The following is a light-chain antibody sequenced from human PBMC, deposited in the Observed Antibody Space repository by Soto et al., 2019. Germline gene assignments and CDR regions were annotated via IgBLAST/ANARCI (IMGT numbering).Light chain of an antibody. V-gene: IGLV2-14*01. CDR3: SSYSSRGTLVV. CDR2: EVT. J-gene: IGLJ1*01. Sequence: QSALTQPASVSGSPGQSITVSCTGSSIDVGGHNYVSWLQQHPGQAPKLLIYEVTTRPSGVSPRFSGSKSGNTASLTISGLPAEDEADYQCSSYSSRGTLVVFVTGTPLTVL. CDR1: SIDVGGHNY.